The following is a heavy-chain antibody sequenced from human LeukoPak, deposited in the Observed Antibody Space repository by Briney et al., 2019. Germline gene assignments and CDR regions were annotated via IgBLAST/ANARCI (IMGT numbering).Heavy chain of an antibody. CDR1: GGSISSYY. CDR2: IYYSGST. CDR3: ASRYSGSYYSPYYFDY. Sequence: SETLSLTCTVSGGSISSYYWSWIRQPPGKGLEWIGYIYYSGSTNYNPSLKSRVTISVDTSKNQFSLKLSSVTAADMAVYYCASRYSGSYYSPYYFDYWGQGTLVTVSS. D-gene: IGHD1-26*01. V-gene: IGHV4-59*01. J-gene: IGHJ4*02.